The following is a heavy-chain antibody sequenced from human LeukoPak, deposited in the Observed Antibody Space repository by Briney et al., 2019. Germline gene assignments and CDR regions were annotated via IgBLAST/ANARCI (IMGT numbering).Heavy chain of an antibody. CDR2: IYYSGST. J-gene: IGHJ6*02. V-gene: IGHV4-39*01. CDR3: ARHFPYYYYYGLDV. CDR1: GGSIGSLTYY. Sequence: SETLSLTCTVSGGSIGSLTYYWGWIRQPPGKGLEWIGSIYYSGSTYYNPSLKSRVTISVDTSKNQFSLKLSSVTAADTAVYYCARHFPYYYYYGLDVWGQGTTVTVSS.